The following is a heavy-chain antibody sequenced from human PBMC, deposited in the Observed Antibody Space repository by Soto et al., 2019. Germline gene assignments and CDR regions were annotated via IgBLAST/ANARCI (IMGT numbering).Heavy chain of an antibody. CDR1: GGTFSNYA. J-gene: IGHJ5*02. Sequence: TSVKVSCKASGGTFSNYAIAWLRQAPGQGLEWMGGIILPFGTPNYAQKFQGRVTISADESMTTAYMEMSGLTAADTAVYFCARYSPPKKPYDSNPGWFDPWGQGTLVTVSS. D-gene: IGHD3-22*01. CDR3: ARYSPPKKPYDSNPGWFDP. CDR2: IILPFGTP. V-gene: IGHV1-69*13.